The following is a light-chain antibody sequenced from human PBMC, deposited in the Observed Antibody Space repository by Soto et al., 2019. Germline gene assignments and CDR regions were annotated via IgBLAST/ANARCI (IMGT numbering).Light chain of an antibody. V-gene: IGKV3-20*01. CDR2: GAS. Sequence: EIVLTQSPGTLSLSPGERATLSCRASQSVNNYLAWYQQKPGQAPRLLIYGASSRATGIPDRFSGSGSETDFTLTINGLEPEDFAVYYCQQFGQTFGQGTKLEIK. J-gene: IGKJ2*01. CDR3: QQFGQT. CDR1: QSVNNY.